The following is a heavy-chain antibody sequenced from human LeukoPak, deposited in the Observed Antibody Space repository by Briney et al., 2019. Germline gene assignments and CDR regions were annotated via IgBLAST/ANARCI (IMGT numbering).Heavy chain of an antibody. V-gene: IGHV4-59*01. CDR3: ARGTTMANFDY. D-gene: IGHD5-18*01. CDR2: IYYSGST. J-gene: IGHJ4*02. CDR1: GGSFSTYY. Sequence: TPSETLSLTCTVSGGSFSTYYWSWIRQPPGKGLEWIGYIYYSGSTDYSPSLKSRVTMSLDTSKNQFSLKLSSVTAADTAVYYCARGTTMANFDYWGQGTLVTVSS.